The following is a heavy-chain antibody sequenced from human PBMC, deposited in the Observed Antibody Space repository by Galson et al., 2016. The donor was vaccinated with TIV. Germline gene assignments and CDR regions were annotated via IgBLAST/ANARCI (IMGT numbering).Heavy chain of an antibody. V-gene: IGHV3-30-3*01. CDR3: ARGDYPATVTTYYYYGMDV. Sequence: SLRLSCAASGFAFSTYAMNWVRQAPGKGLEWVALISYYGSDKYYADSVKGRFTISRDKSKNTPYLQMNNLRADDTAVYYCARGDYPATVTTYYYYGMDVWGQGTTVTVSS. CDR2: ISYYGSDK. CDR1: GFAFSTYA. D-gene: IGHD4-11*01. J-gene: IGHJ6*02.